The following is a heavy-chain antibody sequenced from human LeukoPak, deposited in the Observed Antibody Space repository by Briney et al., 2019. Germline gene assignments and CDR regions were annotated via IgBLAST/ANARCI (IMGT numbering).Heavy chain of an antibody. V-gene: IGHV3-7*01. CDR2: TKQDGSEK. CDR3: ARGFRGWYAEGFDY. D-gene: IGHD6-19*01. CDR1: GFTFNDYA. Sequence: GGSLRLSCTTSGFTFNDYAMSWVRQAPGKGLEWVANTKQDGSEKYYVDSVKGRFTISRDNAKNSLYLQMNTLRAEDTAVYYCARGFRGWYAEGFDYWGQGTLVTVSS. J-gene: IGHJ4*02.